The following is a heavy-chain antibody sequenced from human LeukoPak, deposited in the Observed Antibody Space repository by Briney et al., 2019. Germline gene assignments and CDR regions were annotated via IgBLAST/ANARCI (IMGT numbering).Heavy chain of an antibody. D-gene: IGHD2-2*01. CDR3: ARGGCSSTSCPTPEFDP. J-gene: IGHJ5*02. CDR1: GGSISSYY. CDR2: IYTSGST. Sequence: SETLSLTCTVSGGSISSYYWSWIRQPAGKGLEWVGRIYTSGSTNYNPSLKSRVTMSVDTSKNQFSLKLSSVTAADTAVYYCARGGCSSTSCPTPEFDPWGQGTLVTVSS. V-gene: IGHV4-4*07.